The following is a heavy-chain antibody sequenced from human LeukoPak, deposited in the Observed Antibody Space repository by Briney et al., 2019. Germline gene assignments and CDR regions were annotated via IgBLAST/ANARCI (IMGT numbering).Heavy chain of an antibody. CDR1: GFSFSSYG. CDR3: AKKGVAAAGTLVY. V-gene: IGHV3-30*02. Sequence: GGSLRLSCAASGFSFSSYGMPWVRQAPGKGLEWVAFIRCDGSNKYYADSVKGRFTISRDNSKNTLYLQMNSLRAEDTAVYYCAKKGVAAAGTLVYWGQGTLVTVSS. CDR2: IRCDGSNK. D-gene: IGHD6-13*01. J-gene: IGHJ4*02.